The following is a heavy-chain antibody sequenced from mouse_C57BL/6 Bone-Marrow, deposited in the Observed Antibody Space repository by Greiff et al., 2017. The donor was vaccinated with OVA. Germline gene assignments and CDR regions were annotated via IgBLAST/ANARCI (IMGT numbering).Heavy chain of an antibody. CDR3: TRGRGSWFAY. CDR2: ISSGGDYI. V-gene: IGHV5-9-1*02. Sequence: EVQLVESGEGLVKPGGSLKLSCAASGFTFSSYAMSWVRQTPEKRLEWVAYISSGGDYIYYADTVKGRFTIPRDNARNTLYLQMSSLKSEDTAMYYCTRGRGSWFAYWGQGTLVTVSA. J-gene: IGHJ3*01. CDR1: GFTFSSYA.